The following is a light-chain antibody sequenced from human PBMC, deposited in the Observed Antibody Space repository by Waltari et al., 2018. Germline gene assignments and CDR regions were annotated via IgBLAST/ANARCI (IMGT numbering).Light chain of an antibody. CDR2: KVS. CDR1: QSLVFSDGATH. V-gene: IGKV2-30*01. Sequence: DVVMTQSPLSLPVTLGPPASISCRSTQSLVFSDGATHLNWFHQRPGQSPRRLIYKVSIRDSGVPDRFSGSGSGTDFTLTISRVEAEDVGLYFCMQGAHWPPTFGQGTQVEIK. CDR3: MQGAHWPPT. J-gene: IGKJ1*01.